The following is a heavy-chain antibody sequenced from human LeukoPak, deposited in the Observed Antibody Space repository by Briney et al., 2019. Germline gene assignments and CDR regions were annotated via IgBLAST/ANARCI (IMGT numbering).Heavy chain of an antibody. D-gene: IGHD1-7*01. J-gene: IGHJ5*02. Sequence: PGGSLRLSCAASGFTVSSNYMSWVRHAPGKGLEWVSVIYSCGSTYYADSVKGRFTISRDNSKNTLYLQMNSLRAEDTAVYYCAKLPDYILELKTWFDPWGQGTLVTVSS. CDR3: AKLPDYILELKTWFDP. V-gene: IGHV3-66*04. CDR1: GFTVSSNY. CDR2: IYSCGST.